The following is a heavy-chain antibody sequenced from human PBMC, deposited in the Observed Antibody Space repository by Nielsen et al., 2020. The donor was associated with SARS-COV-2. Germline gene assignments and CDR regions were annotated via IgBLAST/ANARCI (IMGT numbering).Heavy chain of an antibody. Sequence: GGSLRLSCAASGFTFSSYSMNWVRQAPGKGLEWVSSISSSSSYIYYADSVKGRFTSSRDNAKNSLYLQMNSLRAEDTAVYYCASVTGIAAAGSFQHWGQGPLVTVSS. CDR2: ISSSSSYI. CDR3: ASVTGIAAAGSFQH. D-gene: IGHD6-13*01. J-gene: IGHJ1*01. V-gene: IGHV3-21*01. CDR1: GFTFSSYS.